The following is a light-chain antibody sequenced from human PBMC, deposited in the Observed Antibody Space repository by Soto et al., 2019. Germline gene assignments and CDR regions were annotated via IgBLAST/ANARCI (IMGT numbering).Light chain of an antibody. J-gene: IGKJ5*01. CDR3: QQLGGYPIT. Sequence: IQFTQSPSSLSASVGDRVTITCRASQGIRSYLAWYQQEPGKAPKLLIYAASTLQSGVPSRFSGSGSGTDFTLTISSLQPEDFATYYCQQLGGYPITFGQGTRLEIK. CDR1: QGIRSY. V-gene: IGKV1-9*01. CDR2: AAS.